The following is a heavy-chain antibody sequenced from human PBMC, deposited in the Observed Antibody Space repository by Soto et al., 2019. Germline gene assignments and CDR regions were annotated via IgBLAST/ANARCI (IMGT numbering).Heavy chain of an antibody. Sequence: EVQVLESGGGLVQPGGSLRLSCAGSGFTFINYAMNWVRQAPGKGLEWVSSISGGGDAAFFPDSVRGRYTISRDNSQNTVTLQMNSLGVDDTAVYYCARKILGSTTRPNYCYFDLWGRGTLVTVSS. V-gene: IGHV3-23*01. CDR2: ISGGGDAA. J-gene: IGHJ2*01. CDR3: ARKILGSTTRPNYCYFDL. CDR1: GFTFINYA. D-gene: IGHD7-27*01.